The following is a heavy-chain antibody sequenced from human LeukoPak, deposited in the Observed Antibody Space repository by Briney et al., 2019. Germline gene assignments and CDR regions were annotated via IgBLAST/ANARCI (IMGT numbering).Heavy chain of an antibody. J-gene: IGHJ3*02. V-gene: IGHV3-7*01. Sequence: GSLRLSCAASGDSFSADGMSWCCQAPGKGLEWVASIKKDGSENHHVDSVKGRFTISRDNAKNSLFLHMNSLQGGETARYFCAKKGVSHDAFDIWGQGTLVTVSS. CDR2: IKKDGSEN. D-gene: IGHD5/OR15-5a*01. CDR3: AKKGVSHDAFDI. CDR1: GDSFSADG.